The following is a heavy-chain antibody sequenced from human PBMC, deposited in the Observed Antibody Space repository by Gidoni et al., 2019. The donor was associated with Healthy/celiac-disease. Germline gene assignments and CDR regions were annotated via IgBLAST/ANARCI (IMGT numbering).Heavy chain of an antibody. CDR2: ISSSSSYI. Sequence: EVQLVESGGGLVKPGGSLRLSCAASGFTFSSYSMNWVRQAPGKGLEWVSSISSSSSYIYYADSVKGRFTISRDNAKNSLYLQMNSLRAEDTAVYYCASRLTIFGVGDAFDIWGQGTMVTVSS. J-gene: IGHJ3*02. D-gene: IGHD3-3*01. V-gene: IGHV3-21*01. CDR3: ASRLTIFGVGDAFDI. CDR1: GFTFSSYS.